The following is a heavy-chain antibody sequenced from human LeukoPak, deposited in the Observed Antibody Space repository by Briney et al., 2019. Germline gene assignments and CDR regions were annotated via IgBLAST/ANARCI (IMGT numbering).Heavy chain of an antibody. D-gene: IGHD1-26*01. CDR1: GFTFSSYA. CDR3: AKTPTRLVGAEGDY. Sequence: GGSLRLSCAASGFTFSSYAMSWVRQAPGKGLEWVSAISGSGGSTYYADSVKGRFTISRDNSKNTLYLQMNSLGAEDTAVYYCAKTPTRLVGAEGDYWGQGTLVTVSS. J-gene: IGHJ4*02. CDR2: ISGSGGST. V-gene: IGHV3-23*01.